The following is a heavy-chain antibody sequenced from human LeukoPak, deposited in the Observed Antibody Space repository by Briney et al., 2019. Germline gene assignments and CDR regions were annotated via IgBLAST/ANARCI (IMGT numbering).Heavy chain of an antibody. Sequence: SETLSLTCTVSGGSISSYYWSWIRQPPGKGLEWIGYIYYSGGTNYNPSLKSRVTISADTSKNQFSLKLSSVTAADTAVYYCARDRYDILTGPDNWFDPWGQGTLSPSPQ. D-gene: IGHD3-9*01. CDR2: IYYSGGT. CDR3: ARDRYDILTGPDNWFDP. J-gene: IGHJ5*02. V-gene: IGHV4-59*01. CDR1: GGSISSYY.